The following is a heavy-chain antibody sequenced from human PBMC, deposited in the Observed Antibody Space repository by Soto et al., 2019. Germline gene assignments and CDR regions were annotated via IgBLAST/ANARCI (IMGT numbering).Heavy chain of an antibody. V-gene: IGHV1-46*01. CDR3: ARHNGMDV. J-gene: IGHJ6*02. CDR1: GYTFTRYQ. CDR2: INPSGGRT. Sequence: GASVKVSCKASGYTFTRYQMHRVRQAPGQGLEWMGIINPSGGRTSYTQKFQGRVTMTSDTSTSTVHVEVSSLTSEDTAVYYCARHNGMDVWGQGTTVTVSS. D-gene: IGHD2-21*01.